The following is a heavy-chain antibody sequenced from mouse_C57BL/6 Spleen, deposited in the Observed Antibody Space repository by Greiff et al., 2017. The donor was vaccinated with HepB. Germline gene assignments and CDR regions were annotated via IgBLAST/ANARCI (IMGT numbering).Heavy chain of an antibody. V-gene: IGHV5-6*01. CDR2: ISSGGSYT. Sequence: EVMLVESGGDLVKPGGSLKLSCAASGFTFSSYGMSWVRQTPDKRLEWVATISSGGSYTDYPDSVKGRFTISRDNAKNTLYLQMSSLKSEDTAMYYCARQGDSGYCDVWGTGTTVTVSS. CDR1: GFTFSSYG. J-gene: IGHJ1*03. D-gene: IGHD2-12*01. CDR3: ARQGDSGYCDV.